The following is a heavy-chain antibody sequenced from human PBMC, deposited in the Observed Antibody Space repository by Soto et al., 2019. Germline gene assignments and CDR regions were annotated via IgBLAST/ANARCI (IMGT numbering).Heavy chain of an antibody. Sequence: PVVSLRLSCAASGFSFSDYYMSWIRQAPGQGLEWVSYISGSTSYTNYADSVKGRFTISRDNAKNSLYLQMNSLRAEDTAVYYCARDRAATGARYYYYGVDVWGQGTTVTVSS. V-gene: IGHV3-11*06. CDR2: ISGSTSYT. D-gene: IGHD6-13*01. J-gene: IGHJ6*02. CDR1: GFSFSDYY. CDR3: ARDRAATGARYYYYGVDV.